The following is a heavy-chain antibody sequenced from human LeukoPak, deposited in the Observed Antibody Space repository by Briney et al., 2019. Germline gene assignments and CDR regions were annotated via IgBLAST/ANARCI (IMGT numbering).Heavy chain of an antibody. J-gene: IGHJ4*02. V-gene: IGHV3-9*01. Sequence: GRSLRLSCAASGFTFDDYAMLWVRQAPGKGLEWVSGISWNSGSIGYADSVKGRFTISRDNAKNSLYLQMNSLKAEDTALYYCAKEGYCSSTSCFYFDYWGQGTLATVSS. CDR3: AKEGYCSSTSCFYFDY. D-gene: IGHD2-2*01. CDR2: ISWNSGSI. CDR1: GFTFDDYA.